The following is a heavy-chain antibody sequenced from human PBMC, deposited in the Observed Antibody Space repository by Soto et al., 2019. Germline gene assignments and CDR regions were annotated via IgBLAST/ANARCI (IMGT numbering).Heavy chain of an antibody. CDR3: ARDSRLGLPDY. CDR2: IYYSGST. V-gene: IGHV4-59*01. Sequence: QVQLQESGPGLVKPSETLSLTCTVSGGSIDRYYWSWIRQPQGKGLEWIGYIYYSGSTNYNPCLKSRVTMSVDTSKNQFSVKLSSVTAADTAVYYCARDSRLGLPDYWGQGPLVTVSS. J-gene: IGHJ4*02. D-gene: IGHD3-16*01. CDR1: GGSIDRYY.